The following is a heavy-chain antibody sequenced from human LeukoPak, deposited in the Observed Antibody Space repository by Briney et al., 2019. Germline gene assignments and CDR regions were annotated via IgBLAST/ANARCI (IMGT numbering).Heavy chain of an antibody. CDR1: GGTFSIYA. V-gene: IGHV1-69*13. CDR2: IIPIFGTA. D-gene: IGHD3-22*01. J-gene: IGHJ5*02. Sequence: ASVKVSCKASGGTFSIYAISWVRQAPGQGLEWMGGIIPIFGTANYAQKFQGRVTITADESTSTAYMELSSLRSEDTAVYYCARAEYYYDSSGYYGTNWFDPWGQGTLVTVSS. CDR3: ARAEYYYDSSGYYGTNWFDP.